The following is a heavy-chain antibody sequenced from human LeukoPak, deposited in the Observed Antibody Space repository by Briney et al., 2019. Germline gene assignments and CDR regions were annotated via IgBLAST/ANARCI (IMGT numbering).Heavy chain of an antibody. CDR3: ARELYSSGWSYYFDY. CDR1: GYAFTSYY. J-gene: IGHJ4*02. D-gene: IGHD6-19*01. CDR2: INPNSGGT. V-gene: IGHV1-2*02. Sequence: VASVKVSCKASGYAFTSYYMHWVRQAPGQGLEWMGWINPNSGGTNYAQKFQGRVTMTRDTSISTAYMELSRLRSDDTAVYYCARELYSSGWSYYFDYWGQGTLVTVSS.